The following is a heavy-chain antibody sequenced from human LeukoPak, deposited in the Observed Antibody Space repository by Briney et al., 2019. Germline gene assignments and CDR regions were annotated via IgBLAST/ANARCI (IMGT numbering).Heavy chain of an antibody. Sequence: GGSLRLSCTASGFTFSTHAMTWVRQAPGKGLEWVSAISGSGGSTYYADSVKGRFTISRDNSKNTLYLQMNSLRAEDTAVYYCARMIVGTYDYWGQGTLVTVSS. CDR1: GFTFSTHA. CDR2: ISGSGGST. J-gene: IGHJ4*02. V-gene: IGHV3-23*01. CDR3: ARMIVGTYDY. D-gene: IGHD5-12*01.